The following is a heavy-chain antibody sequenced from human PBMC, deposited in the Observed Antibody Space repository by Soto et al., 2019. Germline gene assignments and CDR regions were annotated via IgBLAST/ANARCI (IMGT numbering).Heavy chain of an antibody. V-gene: IGHV4-31*03. CDR3: ARDRADYGDYEGDYYGMDV. Sequence: SETLSLTCTVSGGSISSGGYYWSWIRQHPGKGLEWIGYIYYSGSTYYNPSLKSRVTISVDTSKNQFSLKLSSVTAADTAVYYCARDRADYGDYEGDYYGMDVWGQGTTVTVSS. D-gene: IGHD4-17*01. CDR1: GGSISSGGYY. CDR2: IYYSGST. J-gene: IGHJ6*02.